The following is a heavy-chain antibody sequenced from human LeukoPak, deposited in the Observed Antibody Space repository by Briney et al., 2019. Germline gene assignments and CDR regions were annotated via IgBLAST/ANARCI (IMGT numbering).Heavy chain of an antibody. CDR2: INHSGST. CDR3: ARGLLLYMDV. V-gene: IGHV4-34*01. J-gene: IGHJ6*03. CDR1: GGSFSGYY. Sequence: PSETLSLTCAVYGGSFSGYYWSWIRQPPGKGLEWIGEINHSGSTNYNPSLKSRVTISVDTSKNQFSLKLSSVTAADTAVYYCARGLLLYMDVWGKGTTVTVSS.